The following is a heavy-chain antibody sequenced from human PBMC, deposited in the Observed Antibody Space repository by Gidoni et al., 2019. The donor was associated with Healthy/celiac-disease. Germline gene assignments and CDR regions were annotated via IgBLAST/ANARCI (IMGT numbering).Heavy chain of an antibody. CDR1: GGSISSSY. J-gene: IGHJ6*02. V-gene: IGHV4-59*01. Sequence: QVQLQESGPGLVKPSETLSLTCTVSGGSISSSYWSWIRQPPGKGLEWIGYIYYSGSTNYNPSLKSRVTISVDTSKNQFSLKLSSVTAADTAVYYCAREGGRIAARDYYYYGMDVWGQGTTVTVSS. CDR2: IYYSGST. D-gene: IGHD6-6*01. CDR3: AREGGRIAARDYYYYGMDV.